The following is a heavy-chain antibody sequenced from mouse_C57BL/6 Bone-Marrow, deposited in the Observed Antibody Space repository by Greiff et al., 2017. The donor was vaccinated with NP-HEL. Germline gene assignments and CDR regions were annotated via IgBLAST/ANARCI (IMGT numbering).Heavy chain of an antibody. Sequence: VQLQQSGAELVKPGASVKLSCKASGYTFTEYTIHWVKQRSGQGLEWIGWVYPGSGSIKYNEKFKDKATLTADKSSSTVYMELSRLTSEDSAVYFCARHEDIYYYGSSYLAWFAYWGQGTLVTVSA. D-gene: IGHD1-1*01. CDR1: GYTFTEYT. J-gene: IGHJ3*01. CDR2: VYPGSGSI. V-gene: IGHV1-62-2*01. CDR3: ARHEDIYYYGSSYLAWFAY.